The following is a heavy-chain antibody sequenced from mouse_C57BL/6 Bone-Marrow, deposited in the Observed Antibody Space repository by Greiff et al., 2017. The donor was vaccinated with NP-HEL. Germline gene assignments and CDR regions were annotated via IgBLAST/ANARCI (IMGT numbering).Heavy chain of an antibody. CDR3: ASVYYYGSNAMDY. Sequence: VQLQQSGPGLVQPSQSLSITCTVSGFSLTSYGVHWVRQSPGKGLEWLGVIWSGGSTDYNAAFISRLSISKDNSKSQVFFKMNSLQADDTAIYYCASVYYYGSNAMDYWGQGTSVTVSS. CDR1: GFSLTSYG. V-gene: IGHV2-2*01. J-gene: IGHJ4*01. CDR2: IWSGGST. D-gene: IGHD1-1*01.